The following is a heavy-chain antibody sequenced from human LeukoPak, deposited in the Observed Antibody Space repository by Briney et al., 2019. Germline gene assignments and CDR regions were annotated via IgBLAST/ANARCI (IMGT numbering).Heavy chain of an antibody. D-gene: IGHD5-24*01. V-gene: IGHV3-23*01. Sequence: GGSLRLSCAASGFSFSTYAMGWVRRAPGKRLEWVLALGTTGDATYYADSVKGRFTISRDNSRTTLYLQMNSLSADDTAIYFCAKTGWLTATIRGLSFDYWGQGTLVTVSS. CDR2: LGTTGDAT. CDR1: GFSFSTYA. J-gene: IGHJ4*02. CDR3: AKTGWLTATIRGLSFDY.